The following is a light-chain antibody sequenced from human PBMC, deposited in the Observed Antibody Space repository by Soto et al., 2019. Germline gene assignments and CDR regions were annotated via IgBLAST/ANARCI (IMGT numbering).Light chain of an antibody. Sequence: VLTQTPGTRSVSHSAIVTLSCMASQTVSITYLTWYQQKPGQAPRILIFGASTRATGIPDRFSGSGSGRDFTLTISRREHEDFAVYYCQQYDSKPPISFGQGTKLDIK. V-gene: IGKV3-20*01. J-gene: IGKJ5*01. CDR3: QQYDSKPPIS. CDR2: GAS. CDR1: QTVSITY.